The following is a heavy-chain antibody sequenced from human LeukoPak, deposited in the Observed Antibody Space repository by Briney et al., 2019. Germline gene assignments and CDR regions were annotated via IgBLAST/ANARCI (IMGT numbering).Heavy chain of an antibody. CDR1: GGSVSTSSYY. Sequence: SETLSLTCTVSGGSVSTSSYYWGWIRQPPGKGLEWIGSIYYSGTTYHSPSLKSRVTISVDTSKNQFSLRLSSVTAADTAVYYCARTPQSPVYQGSFDIWGQGTMVTVSS. J-gene: IGHJ3*02. CDR3: ARTPQSPVYQGSFDI. D-gene: IGHD2-2*01. V-gene: IGHV4-39*01. CDR2: IYYSGTT.